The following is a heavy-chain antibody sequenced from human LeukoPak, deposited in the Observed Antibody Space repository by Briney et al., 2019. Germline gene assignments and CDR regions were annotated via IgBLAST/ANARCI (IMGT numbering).Heavy chain of an antibody. D-gene: IGHD7-27*01. CDR2: IYYSGST. J-gene: IGHJ5*02. CDR3: AREQLGLIDHWFDP. CDR1: GGSISSYY. V-gene: IGHV4-59*01. Sequence: SETLSLTYTVSGGSISSYYWSWIRHPPGKGLEWIGYIYYSGSTNYNPSLKSRVTISVDTSKNQFSLKLSSVTAADTAVYYCAREQLGLIDHWFDPWGQGTLVTVSS.